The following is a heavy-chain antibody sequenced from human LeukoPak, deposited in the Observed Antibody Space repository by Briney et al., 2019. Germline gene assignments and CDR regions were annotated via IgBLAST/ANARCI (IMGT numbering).Heavy chain of an antibody. J-gene: IGHJ3*02. CDR1: GFTFSSYA. CDR3: ARGRVCSSTSCYPLGAFDI. D-gene: IGHD2-2*01. Sequence: GGSLRLSCAASGFTFSSYAMHWVRQAPGKGLEWVAVISYDGSNKYYADSVKGRFTISRDNSKNTLYLQMSSLRAEDTAVYYCARGRVCSSTSCYPLGAFDIWGQGTMVTVSS. CDR2: ISYDGSNK. V-gene: IGHV3-30-3*01.